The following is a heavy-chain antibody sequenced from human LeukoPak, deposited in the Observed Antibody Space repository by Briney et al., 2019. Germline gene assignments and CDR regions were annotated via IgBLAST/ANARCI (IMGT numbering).Heavy chain of an antibody. D-gene: IGHD3-3*01. CDR3: ARRPSYDFWSGYYGVDGLDV. CDR1: GYSFVSHW. Sequence: GESLKISCKTSGYSFVSHWIVWVRQMPGKGLEWLGIIYPGDSDTRYSPSFQGQVTISADKSISTAYLHWSSLRASDTVMYYCARRPSYDFWSGYYGVDGLDVWGQGTMVTVSS. CDR2: IYPGDSDT. J-gene: IGHJ3*01. V-gene: IGHV5-51*01.